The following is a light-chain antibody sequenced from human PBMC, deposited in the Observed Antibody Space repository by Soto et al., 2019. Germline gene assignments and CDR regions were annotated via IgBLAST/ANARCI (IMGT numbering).Light chain of an antibody. Sequence: DIVMTQSPLSLPVTPGEPASISCRSSQSLLHSDGKTYFDWYLQKPGQSPQLLIYLGSNRASGVPDRFSGSGSCTDFTLKISRVEAEDVGVYYCMQVLQTPYTFGQGTKLEIK. CDR2: LGS. J-gene: IGKJ2*01. V-gene: IGKV2-28*01. CDR3: MQVLQTPYT. CDR1: QSLLHSDGKTY.